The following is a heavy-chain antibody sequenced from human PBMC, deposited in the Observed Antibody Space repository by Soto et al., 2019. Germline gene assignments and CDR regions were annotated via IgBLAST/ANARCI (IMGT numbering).Heavy chain of an antibody. CDR2: IDTSSSIV. Sequence: EVQLVESGGGLVQSGGSLRLSCAASGFTFSSYTMNWVRQAPGKGLEWVSYIDTSSSIVYYADSVKGRFTISRDNAKNARYLQMCSLRDEDTAVYYCARGPYSSRWYMYYFDYWGQGTLVTVSS. CDR3: ARGPYSSRWYMYYFDY. D-gene: IGHD6-13*01. CDR1: GFTFSSYT. J-gene: IGHJ4*02. V-gene: IGHV3-48*02.